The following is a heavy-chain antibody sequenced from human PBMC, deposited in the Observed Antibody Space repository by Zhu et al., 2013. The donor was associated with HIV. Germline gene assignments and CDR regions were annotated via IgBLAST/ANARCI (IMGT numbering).Heavy chain of an antibody. J-gene: IGHJ4*02. Sequence: QVQLLESGPGLVKPSETLSLTCTVSGASISSSHYYWSWIRQPPGKGLEWIGEINHSGSTNYNPSLKSRVTISVDTSKNQFSLKLSSVTAADTAVYYCARGKGILWFGEARTYYFDYWGQGTLVTVSS. V-gene: IGHV4-39*07. CDR1: GASISSSHYY. CDR2: INHSGST. CDR3: ARGKGILWFGEARTYYFDY. D-gene: IGHD3-10*01.